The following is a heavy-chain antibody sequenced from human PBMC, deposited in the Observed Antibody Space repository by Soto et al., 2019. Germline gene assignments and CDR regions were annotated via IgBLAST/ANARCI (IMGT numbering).Heavy chain of an antibody. D-gene: IGHD6-19*01. J-gene: IGHJ4*02. CDR2: IWYDGSNK. CDR3: ARDVLIVSVAGTVGIDY. Sequence: GGSLRLSCAASGFTFSGYGMHWVRQAPGKGLEWVAVIWYDGSNKYFADSVKGRFTISRDNSKNTLYLQMSSLRAEDTAVYYCARDVLIVSVAGTVGIDYWGQGTLVTVSS. CDR1: GFTFSGYG. V-gene: IGHV3-33*01.